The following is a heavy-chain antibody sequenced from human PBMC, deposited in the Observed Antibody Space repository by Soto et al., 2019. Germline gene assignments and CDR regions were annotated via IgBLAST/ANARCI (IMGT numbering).Heavy chain of an antibody. CDR1: GFIFSSST. CDR3: TRHPLGMDL. J-gene: IGHJ6*02. V-gene: IGHV3-73*01. Sequence: EVQLVESGGGLVQPGGSLKLSCAASGFIFSSSTMHWVRQASGKGLEWVGRIRSKANSYATTYGASVRGRFTISRDDSTNTAYLQMNSLKTEDTAVYYCTRHPLGMDLWGQRTTVTVSS. CDR2: IRSKANSYAT.